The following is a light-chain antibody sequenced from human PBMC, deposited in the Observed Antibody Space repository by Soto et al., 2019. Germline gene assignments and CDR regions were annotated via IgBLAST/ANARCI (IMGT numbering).Light chain of an antibody. CDR2: EVR. J-gene: IGLJ2*01. CDR1: TSDIGGYNY. Sequence: QSVLTQPASVSGSPGQSITISCTGTTSDIGGYNYVSWYQQYPGKAPKLIIYEVRNRPSGVSNRFSASKSGNMASLTISGLQAEDEAVYYCYSYTGSATVIFGGGTKLTVL. CDR3: YSYTGSATVI. V-gene: IGLV2-14*01.